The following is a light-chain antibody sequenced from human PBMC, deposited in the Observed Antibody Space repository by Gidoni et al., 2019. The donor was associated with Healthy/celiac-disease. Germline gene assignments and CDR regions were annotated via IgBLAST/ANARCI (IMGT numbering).Light chain of an antibody. CDR2: DKN. J-gene: IGLJ7*01. Sequence: QSVLTQPPSVSAAPGQKVTISCSGISSNIGNNYVSWYQQLPGTAPKLLIHDKNKPRSGIPDRFSGSKSGTSATLGITGLQTGDEADYYCGTWDSSLSAAVFGGGTQLTV. CDR3: GTWDSSLSAAV. V-gene: IGLV1-51*01. CDR1: SSNIGNNY.